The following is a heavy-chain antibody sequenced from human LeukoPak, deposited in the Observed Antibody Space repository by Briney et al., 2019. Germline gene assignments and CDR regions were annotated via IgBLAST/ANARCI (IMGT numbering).Heavy chain of an antibody. D-gene: IGHD2-2*02. V-gene: IGHV3-23*01. CDR2: ISGIGGST. J-gene: IGHJ4*02. Sequence: GGSLRLSCAASGFTFSSYAMSWVRQAPGKGLEWVSTISGIGGSTYYADSVKGRFTISRDYSRNMLYLQMDSLRAEDTAFYYCAKDCSLYCSSASCYTPFDYWGQGALVTVSS. CDR3: AKDCSLYCSSASCYTPFDY. CDR1: GFTFSSYA.